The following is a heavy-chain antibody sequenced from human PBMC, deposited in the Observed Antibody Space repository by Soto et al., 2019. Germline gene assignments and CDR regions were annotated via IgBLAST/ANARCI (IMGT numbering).Heavy chain of an antibody. CDR3: AREIEDSSGYYSTRRGMDV. CDR2: ISAYNGNT. J-gene: IGHJ6*02. D-gene: IGHD3-22*01. V-gene: IGHV1-18*01. CDR1: GYTFTSYG. Sequence: GASVKVSCKASGYTFTSYGISWVRQAPGQGLEWMGWISAYNGNTNYAQKLQGRVTMTTDTSTSTAYRELRSLRSDDTAVYYCAREIEDSSGYYSTRRGMDVCGQGTTVTVSS.